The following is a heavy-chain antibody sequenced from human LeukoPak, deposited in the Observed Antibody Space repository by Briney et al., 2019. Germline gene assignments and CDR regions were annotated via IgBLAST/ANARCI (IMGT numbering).Heavy chain of an antibody. CDR3: ASASSHRIAAGGDY. CDR2: INSDGSSR. CDR1: GFTFSNYW. Sequence: PRGSLRLSCAASGFTFSNYWMHRVRQAPGKGLVWVSRINSDGSSRNYADSVKGRFTISRDNAKNTLYLQMSSLRAEDTAVYYCASASSHRIAAGGDYWGQGTLVTVSS. V-gene: IGHV3-74*01. D-gene: IGHD6-13*01. J-gene: IGHJ4*02.